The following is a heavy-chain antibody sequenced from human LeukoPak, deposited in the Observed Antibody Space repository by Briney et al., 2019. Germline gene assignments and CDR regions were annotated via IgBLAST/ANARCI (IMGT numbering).Heavy chain of an antibody. CDR2: ISAYNGNT. D-gene: IGHD3-10*01. CDR3: ARVTLWFGENGYFDY. Sequence: ASVKVSCKASGYTFTSYDISWVRQAPGQGLEWMGWISAYNGNTNYAQKLQGRVTMTTDTSTSTAYMELRSLRSDDTAVYYCARVTLWFGENGYFDYWGQGTLVTVSS. J-gene: IGHJ4*02. V-gene: IGHV1-18*01. CDR1: GYTFTSYD.